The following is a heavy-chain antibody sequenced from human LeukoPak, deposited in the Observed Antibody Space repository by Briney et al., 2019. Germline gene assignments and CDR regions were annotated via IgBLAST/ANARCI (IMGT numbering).Heavy chain of an antibody. D-gene: IGHD6-13*01. V-gene: IGHV4-34*01. CDR1: GGSFSGYY. CDR2: INHSGST. CDR3: AFRAWDSSRRYRNWFDP. J-gene: IGHJ5*02. Sequence: SETLSLTCAVYGGSFSGYYWSWIRQPPGKGLEWIGEINHSGSTNYNPSLKSRVTISVDTSKNQFSLKLSSVTAADTAVYYCAFRAWDSSRRYRNWFDPWGQGTLVTVSS.